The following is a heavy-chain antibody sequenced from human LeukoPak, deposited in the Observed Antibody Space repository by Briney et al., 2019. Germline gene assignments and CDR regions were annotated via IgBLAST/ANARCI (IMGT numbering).Heavy chain of an antibody. CDR2: IVPILGIA. Sequence: ASVTVSYKACVGTFNSYAISWVRPAPGQGLEWMGRIVPILGIANYAQKFQGRVTITADKSTSTAYMELSSLRSEDTAVYYCARAQYCSGGSCSDWFDPWGQGTLVTVSS. V-gene: IGHV1-69*04. CDR3: ARAQYCSGGSCSDWFDP. D-gene: IGHD2-15*01. CDR1: VGTFNSYA. J-gene: IGHJ5*02.